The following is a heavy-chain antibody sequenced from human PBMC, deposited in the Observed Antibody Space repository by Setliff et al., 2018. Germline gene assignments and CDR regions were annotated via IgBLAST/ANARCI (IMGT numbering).Heavy chain of an antibody. D-gene: IGHD3-10*01. J-gene: IGHJ4*02. V-gene: IGHV3-7*01. CDR3: FGAGTCSY. CDR2: INQGGGAQ. CDR1: GFTFSSLW. Sequence: SLRLSCTASGFTFSSLWMSWVRQAPGKGLEWVANINQGGGAQFYVDSVQGRFTISRDNAKNSLYLQMNNLRTEDTAVYYCFGAGTCSYWGQGTLVTVSS.